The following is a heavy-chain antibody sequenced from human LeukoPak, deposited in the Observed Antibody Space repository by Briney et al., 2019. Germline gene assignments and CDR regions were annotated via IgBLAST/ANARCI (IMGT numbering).Heavy chain of an antibody. CDR3: AKETAADYDLLHWFDP. CDR1: GFTFSSYA. CDR2: IRYDGSNK. D-gene: IGHD3-3*01. V-gene: IGHV3-30*02. Sequence: SGGSLRLSCAASGFTFSSYAMHWVRQAPGKGLEWVAFIRYDGSNKYYADSVKGRFTISRDNSKNTLYLQMNSLRAEDTAVYYCAKETAADYDLLHWFDPWGQGTLVTVSS. J-gene: IGHJ5*02.